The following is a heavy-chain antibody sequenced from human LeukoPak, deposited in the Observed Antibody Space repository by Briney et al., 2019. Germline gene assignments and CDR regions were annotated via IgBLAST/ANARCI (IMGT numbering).Heavy chain of an antibody. Sequence: GGSLRLSCAASGFTFTTYWMSWVRPAPGKGLEWVANINQDGTEKYYVHSVKGRFTISRDNAKSSLYLQMNSLRVEDTAVYYCAKVAKYYYGSETYYFFEHWGQGTPVTASS. D-gene: IGHD3-10*01. J-gene: IGHJ4*02. CDR2: INQDGTEK. V-gene: IGHV3-7*01. CDR1: GFTFTTYW. CDR3: AKVAKYYYGSETYYFFEH.